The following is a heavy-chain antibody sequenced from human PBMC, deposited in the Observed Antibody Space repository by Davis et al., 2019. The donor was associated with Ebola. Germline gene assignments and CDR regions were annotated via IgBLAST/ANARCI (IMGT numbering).Heavy chain of an antibody. CDR2: ISSNGGST. CDR1: GFTFSSYA. J-gene: IGHJ4*02. Sequence: GGSLRLSCAASGFTFSSYAMHWVRQAPGKGLEYVSAISSNGGSTYYANSVKGRFTISRDNSKNTLYLQMGSLRAEDMAVYYCVSGYVGYWGQGTLVTVSS. D-gene: IGHD5-12*01. CDR3: VSGYVGY. V-gene: IGHV3-64*01.